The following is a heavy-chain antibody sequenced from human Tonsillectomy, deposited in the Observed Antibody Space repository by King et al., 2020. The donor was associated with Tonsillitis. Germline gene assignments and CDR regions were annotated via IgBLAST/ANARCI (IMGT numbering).Heavy chain of an antibody. CDR2: INPNSGGT. D-gene: IGHD2/OR15-2a*01. J-gene: IGHJ3*02. CDR3: ARRSTDNYFDAFDI. Sequence: VQLVQSGAEVRKPGASANVACKASGYTFIDYHMHWVRQAPGQGLEWMGWINPNSGGTNYAQKFQGRVTMTRDTSISTAYMELSRLRSDDTAVYYCARRSTDNYFDAFDIWGQGTMVTVSS. V-gene: IGHV1-2*02. CDR1: GYTFIDYH.